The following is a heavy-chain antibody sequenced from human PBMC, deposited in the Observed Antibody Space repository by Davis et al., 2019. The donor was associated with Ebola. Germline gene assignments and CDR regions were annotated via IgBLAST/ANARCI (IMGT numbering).Heavy chain of an antibody. D-gene: IGHD2-8*02. CDR1: GGSLSSYY. CDR2: IYYSGTT. Sequence: MPSETLSLTCTVSGGSLSSYYWSWTRPPPGKGLAWIGSIYYSGTTNSNPSLKSRVTISVDTSKNQFSLKLSSVTAAETAVYYCARLSGARKLYWWRATDWGQGTLVTVSS. J-gene: IGHJ4*02. V-gene: IGHV4-59*08. CDR3: ARLSGARKLYWWRATD.